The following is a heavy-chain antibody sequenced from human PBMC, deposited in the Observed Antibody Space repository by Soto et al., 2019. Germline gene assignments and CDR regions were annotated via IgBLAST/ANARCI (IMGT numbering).Heavy chain of an antibody. CDR3: ARPGGRWLQGRAFDI. Sequence: PSETLSLTCAAYGGSFSGYYWSWIRQPPGKGLEWIGEINHSGSTNYNPSLKSRVTISVDTSKNQFSLKLSSVTAADTAVYYCARPGGRWLQGRAFDIWGQGTMVT. D-gene: IGHD3-16*01. CDR2: INHSGST. V-gene: IGHV4-34*01. CDR1: GGSFSGYY. J-gene: IGHJ3*02.